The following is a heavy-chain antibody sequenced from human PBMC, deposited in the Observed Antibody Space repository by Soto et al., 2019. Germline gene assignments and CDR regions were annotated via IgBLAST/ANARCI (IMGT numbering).Heavy chain of an antibody. V-gene: IGHV3-23*01. CDR2: ISDSGDRK. J-gene: IGHJ3*01. D-gene: IGHD3-16*02. CDR1: GFTLSMSA. CDR3: AKDRGIIVKAGDAFDV. Sequence: PVGSLRLSCASSGFTLSMSAVNWVRQAPGKGLEWVSYISDSGDRKYYADSVKGRFTISRDRSKNTVSLQMDSLRAEDTAVYYCAKDRGIIVKAGDAFDVWGQGTKVTVSS.